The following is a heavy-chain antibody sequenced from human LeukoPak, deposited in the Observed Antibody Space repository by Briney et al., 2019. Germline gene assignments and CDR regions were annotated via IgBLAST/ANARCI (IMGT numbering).Heavy chain of an antibody. V-gene: IGHV3-23*01. CDR1: GFTFSSYA. J-gene: IGHJ4*02. Sequence: GRSPRLSCAASGFTFSSYAMSWVRQAPGKGLEWVSAISGSGGSTYYADSVKGRFTSSRDNSKNTLYLQMNSLRAEDTAVYYCAKDVTVWEDWGQGTLVTVSS. D-gene: IGHD3-16*01. CDR2: ISGSGGST. CDR3: AKDVTVWED.